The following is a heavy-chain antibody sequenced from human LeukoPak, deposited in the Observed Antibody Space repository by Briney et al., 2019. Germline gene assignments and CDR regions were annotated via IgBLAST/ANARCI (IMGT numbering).Heavy chain of an antibody. CDR2: ISAYNGNT. Sequence: ASVKVSCKASRYTFTSYGISWLQQAAGPGREGMGWISAYNGNTNYAQKLQGRATMTTDTSTSTAYMELRSLRSDDTAVYYCARRVVTAMRSSWFDPWGQGTLVTVSS. CDR1: RYTFTSYG. CDR3: ARRVVTAMRSSWFDP. V-gene: IGHV1-18*01. D-gene: IGHD2-21*02. J-gene: IGHJ5*02.